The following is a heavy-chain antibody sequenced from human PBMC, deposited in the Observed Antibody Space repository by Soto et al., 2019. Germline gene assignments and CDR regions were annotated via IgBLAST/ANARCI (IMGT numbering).Heavy chain of an antibody. CDR2: IYYSGST. CDR3: ARGDGREDDFDY. J-gene: IGHJ4*02. CDR1: GGSVSSGSYY. V-gene: IGHV4-61*01. Sequence: SETLSLTCTVSGGSVSSGSYYWSWIRQPPGKGLEWIGYIYYSGSTNYNPSLKSRVTISVDKSKNQLSLKLTSVTAADTAVYHCARGDGREDDFDYWGRGNLVTVSS.